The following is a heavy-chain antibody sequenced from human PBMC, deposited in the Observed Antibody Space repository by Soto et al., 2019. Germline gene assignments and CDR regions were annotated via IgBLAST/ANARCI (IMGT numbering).Heavy chain of an antibody. CDR2: IWYDGSNK. D-gene: IGHD3-3*01. J-gene: IGHJ6*02. V-gene: IGHV3-33*06. Sequence: QVQLVESGGGVVQPGRSLRLSCAASGFTFSSYGMPWVRQAPGKGLEWVAVIWYDGSNKYYADSVKGRFTISRDNSKNTLYLQMNSLRAEDTAVYYCAKDYARDDFRSGRWGYYYGMDVWGQGTTVTVSS. CDR3: AKDYARDDFRSGRWGYYYGMDV. CDR1: GFTFSSYG.